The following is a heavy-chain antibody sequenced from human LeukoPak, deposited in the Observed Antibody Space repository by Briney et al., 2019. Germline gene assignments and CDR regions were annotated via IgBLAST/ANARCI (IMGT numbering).Heavy chain of an antibody. D-gene: IGHD3-9*01. Sequence: GGSLRLSCAASGFTFSTYAMSWVRQAPGKGLEWVSSISASGGSTYYADSVKGRFTISRDNSKNTLYLQMNSLRAEDTAVYYCAIPVLRYFDWLSPPFDYWGQGTLVTVSS. CDR2: ISASGGST. CDR3: AIPVLRYFDWLSPPFDY. V-gene: IGHV3-23*01. J-gene: IGHJ4*02. CDR1: GFTFSTYA.